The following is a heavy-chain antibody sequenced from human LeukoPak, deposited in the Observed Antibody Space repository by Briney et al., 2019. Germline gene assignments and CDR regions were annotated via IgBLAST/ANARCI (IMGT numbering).Heavy chain of an antibody. D-gene: IGHD6-19*01. Sequence: GGSLRLSCAASGFTFNSYWMSWVRQAAGKGLEWVANIKEDGSAQYYVDSVKGRFTISRDNARNSQFLQMNSLRAEDTAVYYCASGGGWVFFNWGQGTLVTVSS. CDR2: IKEDGSAQ. CDR3: ASGGGWVFFN. CDR1: GFTFNSYW. V-gene: IGHV3-7*01. J-gene: IGHJ4*02.